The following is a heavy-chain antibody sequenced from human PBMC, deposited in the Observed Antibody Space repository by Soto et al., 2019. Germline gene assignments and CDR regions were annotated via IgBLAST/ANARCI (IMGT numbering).Heavy chain of an antibody. CDR2: IKSKTDGGAT. Sequence: EVQLVESGGGLVKPGGSLRLSCAASGFTFTNAWMNWVRQAPGKGLEWVGRIKSKTDGGATDYAAPVQGRFTISRDDSKNTLYLQMNSLKTEDTALYYCTTAPSGSYPDYGGQGTLVTVSA. CDR1: GFTFTNAW. CDR3: TTAPSGSYPDY. J-gene: IGHJ4*02. V-gene: IGHV3-15*07. D-gene: IGHD1-26*01.